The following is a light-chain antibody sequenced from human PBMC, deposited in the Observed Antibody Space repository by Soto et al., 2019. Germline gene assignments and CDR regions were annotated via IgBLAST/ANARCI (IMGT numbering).Light chain of an antibody. CDR1: QGVGNKY. CDR3: QQYTNAHGIT. V-gene: IGKV3-20*01. Sequence: EIALTQSPGTLSLSPGERATLSCRASQGVGNKYLAWYQQRPGQAPSLLIYAASSRATVVPDRFSGSGSGTDFTLTISRLEPEDFAVYYCQQYTNAHGITFGQGTRLEIK. J-gene: IGKJ5*01. CDR2: AAS.